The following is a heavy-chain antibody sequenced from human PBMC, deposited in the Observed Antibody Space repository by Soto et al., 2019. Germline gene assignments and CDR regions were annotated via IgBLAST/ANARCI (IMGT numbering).Heavy chain of an antibody. Sequence: GASVKVSCKASGGTFSSYAISWVRQAPGQGLEWMGGIIPIFGTANYAQKFQGRVTITADESTSTAYMELSSLRSEDTAVYYCARSLQIWSFRVFDYWGQGPMVTVYS. CDR2: IIPIFGTA. V-gene: IGHV1-69*13. CDR1: GGTFSSYA. D-gene: IGHD5-18*01. J-gene: IGHJ4*02. CDR3: ARSLQIWSFRVFDY.